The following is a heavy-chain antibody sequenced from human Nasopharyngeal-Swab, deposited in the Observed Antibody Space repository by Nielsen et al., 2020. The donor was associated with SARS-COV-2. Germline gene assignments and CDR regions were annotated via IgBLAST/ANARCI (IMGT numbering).Heavy chain of an antibody. D-gene: IGHD6-19*01. CDR1: GFSITNAW. V-gene: IGHV3-15*01. CDR2: IKSKTDGGTT. Sequence: GESLKISCAASGFSITNAWMSWVRQAPGKGLEWVGRIKSKTDGGTTDYAAPVKGRFTISRDDSKNTLYLQMNSLKTEDTAVYYCTTDPQQWLVEYYYYMDVWGKGTTVTVSS. CDR3: TTDPQQWLVEYYYYMDV. J-gene: IGHJ6*03.